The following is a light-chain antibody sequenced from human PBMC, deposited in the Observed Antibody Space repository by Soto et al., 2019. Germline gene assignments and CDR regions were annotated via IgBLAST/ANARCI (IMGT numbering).Light chain of an antibody. CDR2: AAS. Sequence: DIQMTQSPSSLSASVGDRVTITCRASQTISGYLNWYQQKPGKAPELLIYAASYLGNGVPSRFSGSGSGTEFTLTISSLQPDDFATYYCQQYNSYLWTFGQGTKVDIK. V-gene: IGKV1-5*01. CDR3: QQYNSYLWT. J-gene: IGKJ1*01. CDR1: QTISGY.